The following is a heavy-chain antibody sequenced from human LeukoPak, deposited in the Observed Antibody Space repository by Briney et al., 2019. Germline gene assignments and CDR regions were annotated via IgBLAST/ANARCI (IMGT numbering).Heavy chain of an antibody. J-gene: IGHJ5*02. CDR1: GGSISSYY. CDR3: ARGDVLRNFDWFGSLDP. CDR2: IYYSGST. D-gene: IGHD3-9*01. Sequence: SETLSLTCNVSGGSISSYYWSWIRQPPGKGVEWIGYIYYSGSTNYNPSLKSRITMSVDASKNQFSLKLSSVTAADTAVYYCARGDVLRNFDWFGSLDPWGQGTLVTVSS. V-gene: IGHV4-59*01.